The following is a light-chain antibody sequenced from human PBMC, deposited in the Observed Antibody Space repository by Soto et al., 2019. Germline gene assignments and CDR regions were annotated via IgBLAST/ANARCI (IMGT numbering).Light chain of an antibody. Sequence: DIVLTQSPVTLSASPGESATLSCRASQSVNSDLAWYQQKPGQAPTLLIYGAYIRAVGIPARFSGSGSGAEFTLTIRRLQSQDFAIYFCQQYNDWPRTFGQGTKVDIK. V-gene: IGKV3-15*01. CDR3: QQYNDWPRT. CDR1: QSVNSD. CDR2: GAY. J-gene: IGKJ1*01.